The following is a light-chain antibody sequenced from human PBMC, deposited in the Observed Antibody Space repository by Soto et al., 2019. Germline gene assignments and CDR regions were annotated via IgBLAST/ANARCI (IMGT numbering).Light chain of an antibody. CDR3: QQRSSWPLT. J-gene: IGKJ1*01. CDR2: DTS. Sequence: EIVLTQSPATLSLSPGERATLSCRASQSVSRSFAWYQQKPGQAPRLLIYDTSNRATGIPARFSGSVSGTDFTLTISSLEPEDFAIYYCQQRSSWPLTFGQGTRVEIK. V-gene: IGKV3-11*01. CDR1: QSVSRS.